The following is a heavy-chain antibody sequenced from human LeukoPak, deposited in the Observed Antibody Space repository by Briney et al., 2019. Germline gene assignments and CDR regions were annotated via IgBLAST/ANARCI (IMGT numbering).Heavy chain of an antibody. V-gene: IGHV4-61*02. J-gene: IGHJ4*02. CDR1: GASITGGSYY. CDR3: ARHLRGSSYFDY. CDR2: IYTSGIT. D-gene: IGHD2-15*01. Sequence: SETLSLTCTVSGASITGGSYYWTWIRQPAGKGLEWIGRIYTSGITTYNPSLKSRVTISVDTSKNQFSLKLSSVTAADTAVYYCARHLRGSSYFDYWGQGTLVTVSS.